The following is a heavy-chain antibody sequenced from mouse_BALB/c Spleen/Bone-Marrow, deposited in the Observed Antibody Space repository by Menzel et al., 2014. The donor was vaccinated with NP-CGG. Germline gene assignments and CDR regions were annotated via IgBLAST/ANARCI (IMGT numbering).Heavy chain of an antibody. CDR1: GFNIKDTY. J-gene: IGHJ2*01. V-gene: IGHV14-3*02. D-gene: IGHD4-1*01. Sequence: EVQLQQSGTDLVKPGAPVKLSCTASGFNIKDTYMHWAKQRPEQGLDWIGRIDPASGNIQYDPKFQGRAAITAGTSSNTAYLQLSSLTSEDTAVYYCASLTGTFDYWGQGTPLTVSS. CDR2: IDPASGNI. CDR3: ASLTGTFDY.